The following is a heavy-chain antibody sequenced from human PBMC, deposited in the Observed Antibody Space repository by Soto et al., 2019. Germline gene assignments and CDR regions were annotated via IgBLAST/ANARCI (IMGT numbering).Heavy chain of an antibody. CDR3: ARVDSSYVGFEY. J-gene: IGHJ4*02. CDR2: AYFSGGT. CDR1: SGSISSPYHY. D-gene: IGHD3-16*01. V-gene: IGHV4-61*01. Sequence: SETLSLTCTDSSGSISSPYHYWGWIRQPPGKGLEWIGYAYFSGGTNYNPSLRSRVAISVDTSRSQFSLRLTSVTAADTAIYYCARVDSSYVGFEYWGQGT.